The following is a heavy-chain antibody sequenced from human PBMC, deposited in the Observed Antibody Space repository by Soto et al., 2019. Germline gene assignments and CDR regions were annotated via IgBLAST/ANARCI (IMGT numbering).Heavy chain of an antibody. V-gene: IGHV4-39*01. CDR3: ARRPKRGSYSWCFDY. Sequence: TSETLSLTCTVSGGSITSNAYYWGWIRQPPGKGLEWLGYIYYSGSASYNPSLKSRVTMSVDTSKNQFSLKLSSVTAADTSVYYCARRPKRGSYSWCFDYWGQGTLVTVSS. J-gene: IGHJ4*02. CDR2: IYYSGSA. CDR1: GGSITSNAYY. D-gene: IGHD1-26*01.